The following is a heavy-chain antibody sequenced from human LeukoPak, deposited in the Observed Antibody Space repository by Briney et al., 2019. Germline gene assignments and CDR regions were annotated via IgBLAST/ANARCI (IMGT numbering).Heavy chain of an antibody. J-gene: IGHJ6*02. Sequence: ASVKVSCKASGYTLTSYDMHCVRQAPGQGLEWMGIINPSGGSTSDAQKFQGRVTITRDTSSSAAYMELSSLRSEDTAVYYCARFSDDSYYYFGMDVWGQGTTVTVSS. CDR3: ARFSDDSYYYFGMDV. CDR2: INPSGGST. V-gene: IGHV1-46*01. CDR1: GYTLTSYD.